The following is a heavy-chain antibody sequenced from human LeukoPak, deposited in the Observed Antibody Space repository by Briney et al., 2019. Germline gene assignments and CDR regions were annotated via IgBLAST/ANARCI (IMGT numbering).Heavy chain of an antibody. J-gene: IGHJ4*02. CDR3: ARPFDY. CDR2: ISYDGSNK. Sequence: GGSLRLSCAASGFTFSSYAMHWVRQAPGKGLEWVAVISYDGSNKYYADSVKGRFTISRDNSKNTLYLQMNSLRAEDTAVYYCARPFDYWGQGTLVTVSS. V-gene: IGHV3-30-3*01. CDR1: GFTFSSYA.